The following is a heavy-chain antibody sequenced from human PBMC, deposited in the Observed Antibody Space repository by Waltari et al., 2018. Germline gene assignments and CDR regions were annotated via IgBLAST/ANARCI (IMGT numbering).Heavy chain of an antibody. CDR2: INPNSGGT. V-gene: IGHV1-2*02. CDR1: GYTFTGYY. D-gene: IGHD6-19*01. CDR3: ARPYSSGWYVGDNWFDP. Sequence: QVQLVQSGAEVKKPGASVKVSCKASGYTFTGYYMHWVRQAPGQGLEWMGWINPNSGGTNYAQKFQGRVTMTRDTSISTAYMELSRLRSDDTAVYYCARPYSSGWYVGDNWFDPWGQGTLVTVSS. J-gene: IGHJ5*02.